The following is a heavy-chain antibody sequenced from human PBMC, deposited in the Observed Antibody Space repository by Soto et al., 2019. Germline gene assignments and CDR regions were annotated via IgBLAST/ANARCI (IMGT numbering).Heavy chain of an antibody. Sequence: EVQLVESAGGLVKPGGSLRLSCVASGFSFNEAWMNWVRQAPGQGLEWVGRIKTSAGGGATNYAAPVQGRFTISRDDSKTTVYLHMNGLRTGDTGIYYCTTGSVGGIWGQGTTVIVSS. CDR3: TTGSVGGI. V-gene: IGHV3-15*06. CDR2: IKTSAGGGAT. D-gene: IGHD2-15*01. J-gene: IGHJ6*02. CDR1: GFSFNEAW.